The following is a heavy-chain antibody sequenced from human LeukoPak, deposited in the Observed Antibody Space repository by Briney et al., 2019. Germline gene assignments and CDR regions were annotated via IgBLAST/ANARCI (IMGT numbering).Heavy chain of an antibody. CDR2: ISGSGDST. CDR3: ARERWGSDYC. J-gene: IGHJ4*02. Sequence: GRSLRLSCAASGFTFSSYAMHWVRQAPGKGLEWVSVISGSGDSTDYADSVKGRFTISRDNSKNTLYLQMNSLRVEDTAVYYCARERWGSDYCWGQGTLVTVSS. V-gene: IGHV3-23*01. CDR1: GFTFSSYA. D-gene: IGHD5-24*01.